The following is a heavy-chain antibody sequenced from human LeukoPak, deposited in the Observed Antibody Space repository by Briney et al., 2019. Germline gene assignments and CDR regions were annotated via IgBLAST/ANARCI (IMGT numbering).Heavy chain of an antibody. CDR1: GYTFTSYG. CDR3: ASVVSSALLTYYFDY. CDR2: ISAYNGNT. Sequence: ASVKLSCKASGYTFTSYGISWVRRAPGQGLEWLGWISAYNGNTNYAQKLQGRVTMTTDTSTSTAYMELRSLRSDDTAVYYCASVVSSALLTYYFDYWGQGTLVTVSS. V-gene: IGHV1-18*01. J-gene: IGHJ4*02. D-gene: IGHD1-26*01.